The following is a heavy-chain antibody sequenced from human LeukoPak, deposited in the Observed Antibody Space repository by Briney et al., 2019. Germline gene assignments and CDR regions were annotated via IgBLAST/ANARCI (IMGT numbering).Heavy chain of an antibody. CDR3: AGGLPRALRYYGMYV. J-gene: IGHJ6*02. CDR1: GFTFSTYN. D-gene: IGHD1-26*01. Sequence: GGSLRHSCSASGFTFSTYNMNWVRQAPGKGLEWVSYISGSASNIYYTDSVKGRFTISRDNAKNSLYLQMNSLRAEDTAVYYCAGGLPRALRYYGMYVWGQETTVTVSS. V-gene: IGHV3-48*04. CDR2: ISGSASNI.